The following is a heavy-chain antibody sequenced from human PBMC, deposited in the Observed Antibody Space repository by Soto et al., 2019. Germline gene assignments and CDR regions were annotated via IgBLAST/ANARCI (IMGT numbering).Heavy chain of an antibody. CDR1: GVSISSYY. V-gene: IGHV4-59*01. D-gene: IGHD3-22*01. J-gene: IGHJ4*02. CDR3: ARRDSSGYGWLGYFDY. CDR2: IYYSGST. Sequence: TSETLSLTCPVSGVSISSYYWSWIRQPPGKGLEWIGYIYYSGSTKYNPSLKSRVTISVDTSKNQFSLKLSSVTAADTAVYYCARRDSSGYGWLGYFDYWGQGTLVTVSS.